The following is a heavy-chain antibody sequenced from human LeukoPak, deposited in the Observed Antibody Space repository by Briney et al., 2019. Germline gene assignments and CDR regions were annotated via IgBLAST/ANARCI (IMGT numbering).Heavy chain of an antibody. CDR2: INSDGSST. D-gene: IGHD3-16*01. Sequence: GGSLRLSCAASGFTFSGYWMHWVRQAPGKGLVWVSRINSDGSSTSYADSVKGRFTISRDNAKNTLYLQMNSLRAEDTAVYYCASGYYLDVGGFPNNYWGQGTLVTVSS. V-gene: IGHV3-74*01. CDR1: GFTFSGYW. CDR3: ASGYYLDVGGFPNNY. J-gene: IGHJ4*02.